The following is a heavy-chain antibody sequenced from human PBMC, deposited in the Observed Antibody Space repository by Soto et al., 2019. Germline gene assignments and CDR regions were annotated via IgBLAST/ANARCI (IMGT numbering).Heavy chain of an antibody. Sequence: SETLSLTCTVSGGSISSGDYYWSWIRQPPGKGLEWIGYIYYSGSTYYNPSLKSRVTISVDTSKNQFSLKLSSVTAADTAVYYCAREQDDYVWGSYRKTQDAFDIWGQGTMVTVSS. CDR1: GGSISSGDYY. V-gene: IGHV4-30-4*01. D-gene: IGHD3-16*02. J-gene: IGHJ3*02. CDR2: IYYSGST. CDR3: AREQDDYVWGSYRKTQDAFDI.